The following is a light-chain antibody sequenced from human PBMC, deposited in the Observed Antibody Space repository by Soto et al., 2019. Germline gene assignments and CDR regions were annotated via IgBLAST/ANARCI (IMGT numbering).Light chain of an antibody. CDR1: SSDIGGYNY. CDR3: SSYTNTNNLEAV. J-gene: IGLJ1*01. CDR2: EVS. V-gene: IGLV2-14*03. Sequence: QSVLTQPASVSGSPGPSITVSCTGTSSDIGGYNYVSWYQQHPGKAPKLMIYEVSNRPSGVSNRFSGSKSGDTASLTISGLQPEDEADYFCSSYTNTNNLEAVFGTGTKLTVL.